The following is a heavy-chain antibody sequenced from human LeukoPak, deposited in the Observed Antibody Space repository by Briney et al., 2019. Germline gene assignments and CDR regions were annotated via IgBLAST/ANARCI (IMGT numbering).Heavy chain of an antibody. D-gene: IGHD6-13*01. CDR1: GGSFSGYY. CDR2: INHSGST. V-gene: IGHV4-34*01. CDR3: ARLAYSSRVLLY. Sequence: SETLSLTCAVYGGSFSGYYWSWIRQPPGKGLEWIGEINHSGSTNYNPSLKSRVTISVDTSKDQFSLKLSSVTAADTAVYYCARLAYSSRVLLYWGQGTLVTVSS. J-gene: IGHJ1*01.